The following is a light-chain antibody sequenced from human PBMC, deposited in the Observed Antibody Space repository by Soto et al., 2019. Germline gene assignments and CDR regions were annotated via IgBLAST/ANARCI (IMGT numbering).Light chain of an antibody. V-gene: IGKV3-20*01. CDR3: QQYGSSPIT. Sequence: EIVLTQSPGTLSLSAGESATLLCRASQFVSSRNLAWYQQKPGQAPRLLIYGASSRATGIPDRFSGSGSGTDFTLTITPLEPEDFAVYFCQQYGSSPITFGQGTRLDMK. CDR1: QFVSSRN. CDR2: GAS. J-gene: IGKJ5*01.